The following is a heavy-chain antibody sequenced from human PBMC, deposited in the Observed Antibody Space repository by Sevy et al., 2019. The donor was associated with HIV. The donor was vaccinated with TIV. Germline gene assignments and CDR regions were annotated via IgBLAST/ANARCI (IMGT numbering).Heavy chain of an antibody. D-gene: IGHD5-18*01. CDR1: GFTFSSYE. Sequence: GGSLRLSCAASGFTFSSYEMNWVRQAPGKGLEWVSYISSSGSTIYYADSVKGRFTISRDNAKNSLYLQMNSLRAEDTAVYYCAREPIQLWLNYYYYYGMDVWGQRTTVTVSS. V-gene: IGHV3-48*03. CDR2: ISSSGSTI. J-gene: IGHJ6*02. CDR3: AREPIQLWLNYYYYYGMDV.